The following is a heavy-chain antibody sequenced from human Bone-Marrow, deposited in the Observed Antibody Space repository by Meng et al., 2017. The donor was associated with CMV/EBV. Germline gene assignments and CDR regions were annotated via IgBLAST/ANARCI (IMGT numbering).Heavy chain of an antibody. V-gene: IGHV3-30*02. Sequence: GESLKISCAASGFTFSSYGMHWVRQAPGKGLEWVAFIRYDGSNKYYADSVKGRFTISRDNSKNSLYLQMNGLRAEDTAVYYCARAVRQPGDYYYGMDVWGQGTTVTVSS. D-gene: IGHD7-27*01. CDR2: IRYDGSNK. CDR3: ARAVRQPGDYYYGMDV. CDR1: GFTFSSYG. J-gene: IGHJ6*02.